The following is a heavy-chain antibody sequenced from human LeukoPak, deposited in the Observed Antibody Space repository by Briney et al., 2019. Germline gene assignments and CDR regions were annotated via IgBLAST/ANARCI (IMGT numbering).Heavy chain of an antibody. CDR2: IYGDDFDT. CDR3: ARSEWLLPRGGFDF. CDR1: GYTFGNYW. Sequence: GESLQISCQASGYTFGNYWIGWVRQKSGKGLEWMGIIYGDDFDTRYSPSFQGQVTISADKSNRTAYLHWSSLKASDTAIYFCARSEWLLPRGGFDFWGHGTRVVVSS. V-gene: IGHV5-51*01. J-gene: IGHJ4*01. D-gene: IGHD3-3*01.